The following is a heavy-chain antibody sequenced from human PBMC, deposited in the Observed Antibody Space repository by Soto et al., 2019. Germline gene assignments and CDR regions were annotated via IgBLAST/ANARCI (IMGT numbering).Heavy chain of an antibody. CDR2: ILVDGRT. V-gene: IGHV3-23*01. J-gene: IGHJ3*02. Sequence: GGSLRLSCAASGFICSSYDMSWVRQAPGKGLEWVSTILVDGRTFYVDSVKGRFTISRDGSQNTVYLQMNSLTAGDTALYYCAKATATGGGAFDICGQGTMVTVSS. CDR1: GFICSSYD. D-gene: IGHD2-8*02. CDR3: AKATATGGGAFDI.